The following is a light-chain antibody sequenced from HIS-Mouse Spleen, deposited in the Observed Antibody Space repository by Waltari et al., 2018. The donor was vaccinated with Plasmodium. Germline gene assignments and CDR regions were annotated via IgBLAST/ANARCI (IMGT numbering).Light chain of an antibody. J-gene: IGLJ2*01. Sequence: QSALTQPASVSGSPGQSITISCTGTSSDVGSYNLVSWYQQHPGKAPKLMIYEVSNRPSGGSNRFSGSKSGNTASLTISGLQAEDEADYYCSSYTSSSTRVFGGGTKLTVL. CDR3: SSYTSSSTRV. V-gene: IGLV2-14*02. CDR1: SSDVGSYNL. CDR2: EVS.